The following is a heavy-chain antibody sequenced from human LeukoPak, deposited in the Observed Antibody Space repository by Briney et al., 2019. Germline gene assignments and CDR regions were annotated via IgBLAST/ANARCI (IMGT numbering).Heavy chain of an antibody. CDR3: ARRVERGGMDV. CDR1: EFHSYS. Sequence: GGSLRLSCTASEFHSYSLHWVRQAPGKGLEWVGVVSFGGRHKYHADSVKGRSTISRDTSNNTLYLQMNSLRTEDTAVYYCARRVERGGMDVWGQGTTVTVSS. D-gene: IGHD2-2*01. CDR2: VSFGGRHK. V-gene: IGHV3-30*04. J-gene: IGHJ6*02.